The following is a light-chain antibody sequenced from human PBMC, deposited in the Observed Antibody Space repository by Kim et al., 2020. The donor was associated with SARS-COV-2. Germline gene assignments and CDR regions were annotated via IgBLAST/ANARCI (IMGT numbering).Light chain of an antibody. CDR1: ALPDQY. CDR2: KDS. Sequence: SYELTQSPSVSVSPGQTARITCSGDALPDQYAYWYQQKPGQAPVLVIFKDSERPSGIPERFSGSTSGTTVTLTISGVQAEDEADYYCQSADSSRSYVVFGGGTQLTVL. J-gene: IGLJ2*01. V-gene: IGLV3-25*03. CDR3: QSADSSRSYVV.